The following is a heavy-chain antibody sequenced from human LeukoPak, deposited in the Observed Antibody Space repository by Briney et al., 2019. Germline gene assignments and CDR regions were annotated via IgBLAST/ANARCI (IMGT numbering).Heavy chain of an antibody. CDR3: ARDSVGIAVAGPYFDY. Sequence: SETLSLTCTVSGGSIGSYYWSWIRQPPGKGLEWIGYIYYSGSTNYNPSLKSRVTISVDTSKNQFSLKLSSVTAADTAVYYCARDSVGIAVAGPYFDYWGQGTLVTVSS. J-gene: IGHJ4*02. CDR2: IYYSGST. V-gene: IGHV4-59*01. D-gene: IGHD6-19*01. CDR1: GGSIGSYY.